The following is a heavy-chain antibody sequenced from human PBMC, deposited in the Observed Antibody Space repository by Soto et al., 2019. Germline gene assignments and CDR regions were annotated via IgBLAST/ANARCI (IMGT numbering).Heavy chain of an antibody. CDR3: ARGPTGWYGFDY. D-gene: IGHD6-19*01. Sequence: EVQLVESGGGLVQPGGSLRLSCAGSGFTFSSNWMHWVRQAPGKGLVWVSRINSVGSSATYADSVMGRFTISRDNAKNTLYVQMNSLRAEDTAVYFCARGPTGWYGFDYWGQGTLVTVSS. J-gene: IGHJ4*02. V-gene: IGHV3-74*01. CDR1: GFTFSSNW. CDR2: INSVGSSA.